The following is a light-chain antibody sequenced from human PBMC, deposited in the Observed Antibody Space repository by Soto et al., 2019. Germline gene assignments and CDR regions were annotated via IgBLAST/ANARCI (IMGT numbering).Light chain of an antibody. CDR1: QSVSSK. V-gene: IGKV3-15*01. CDR2: GAS. J-gene: IGKJ1*01. CDR3: QQYNNWPRT. Sequence: EIVMTQSPATLSVSPGDRATLSCRASQSVSSKLAWYQQKPGQAPRIIISGASTWATGIPARFSGSGSGTEFTLTLSSLQSEDFAVYYCQQYNNWPRTFGQGTTVDVK.